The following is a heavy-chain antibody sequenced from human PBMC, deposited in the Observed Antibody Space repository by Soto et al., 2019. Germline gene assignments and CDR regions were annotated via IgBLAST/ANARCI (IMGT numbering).Heavy chain of an antibody. CDR3: VKDGSIDCYSGHFHH. V-gene: IGHV3-9*01. J-gene: IGHJ1*01. D-gene: IGHD2-21*02. CDR1: GFTFGDYA. CDR2: ISWNSGSI. Sequence: PEGSLRLSCAASGFTFGDYAMQWVRQAPRKGLEWGSGISWNSGSIGYGDSVKGRFAITRANAKHSLHLQMNSLSAEDTAFYYCVKDGSIDCYSGHFHHWGQGTLVTVSS.